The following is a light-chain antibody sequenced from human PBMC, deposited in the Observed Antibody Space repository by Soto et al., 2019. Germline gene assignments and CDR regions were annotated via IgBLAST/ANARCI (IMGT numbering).Light chain of an antibody. Sequence: QSALTQPASVSGSPGQSITISCTGTSSDVGGYRYVSWYQQHPGKAPKLMIYEVSNRPSGVSNRFSGSKSGNTASLTISGLQAEDEAHYYCSSYTSVSTYVVGTGTKLPVL. J-gene: IGLJ1*01. CDR2: EVS. V-gene: IGLV2-14*01. CDR3: SSYTSVSTYV. CDR1: SSDVGGYRY.